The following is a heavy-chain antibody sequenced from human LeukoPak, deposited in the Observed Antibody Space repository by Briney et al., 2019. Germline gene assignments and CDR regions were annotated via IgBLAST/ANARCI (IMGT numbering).Heavy chain of an antibody. Sequence: ASVKVSCKASGYTFTSYDINWVRQATGQGLEWMGWINPNSGGTNYAQKFQGRVTMTRDTSISTAYMELSRLRSDDTAVYYCARDLSSSGYSRLYYFDYWGQGTLVTVSS. CDR1: GYTFTSYD. CDR2: INPNSGGT. CDR3: ARDLSSSGYSRLYYFDY. V-gene: IGHV1-2*02. J-gene: IGHJ4*02. D-gene: IGHD3-22*01.